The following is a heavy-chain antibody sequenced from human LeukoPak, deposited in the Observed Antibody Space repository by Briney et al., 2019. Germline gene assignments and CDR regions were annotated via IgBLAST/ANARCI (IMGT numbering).Heavy chain of an antibody. Sequence: ASVKVSCKASGGTFSSYATSWVRQAPGQGLEWMGGIIPILGIANYAQKFQGRVTITADKSTSTAYMELSSLRSEDTAVYYCARVPNYGGNSVGWFDPWGQGTLVTVSS. J-gene: IGHJ5*02. D-gene: IGHD4-23*01. CDR2: IIPILGIA. V-gene: IGHV1-69*04. CDR3: ARVPNYGGNSVGWFDP. CDR1: GGTFSSYA.